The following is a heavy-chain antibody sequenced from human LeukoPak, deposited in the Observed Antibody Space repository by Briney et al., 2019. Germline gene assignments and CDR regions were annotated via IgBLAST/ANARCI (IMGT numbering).Heavy chain of an antibody. Sequence: ASVKVSCKASGYTFTGYYLHWVRQAPGQGPEWMGRINPNSGGTNYAQKFQGRVTMTRDTSINTAYMELSRLRSDDTAVYYCARETKLEWLLIFDYWGQGTLVTVS. V-gene: IGHV1-2*06. D-gene: IGHD3-3*01. CDR1: GYTFTGYY. J-gene: IGHJ4*02. CDR3: ARETKLEWLLIFDY. CDR2: INPNSGGT.